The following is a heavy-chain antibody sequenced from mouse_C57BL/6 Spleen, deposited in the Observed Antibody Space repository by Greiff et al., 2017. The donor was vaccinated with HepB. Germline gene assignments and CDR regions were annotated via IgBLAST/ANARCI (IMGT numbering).Heavy chain of an antibody. D-gene: IGHD2-4*01. CDR2: INYDGSST. CDR3: ARDNSDYDGTAIAY. V-gene: IGHV5-16*01. J-gene: IGHJ4*01. CDR1: GFTFSDYY. Sequence: DVKLVESEGGLVQPGSSMKLSCTASGFTFSDYYMAWVRQVPETGLEWVANINYDGSSTYYLDSLKSGFIISRDNAKNTLYLQMSSLKSEDTATYYCARDNSDYDGTAIAYWGQGTSVTVSS.